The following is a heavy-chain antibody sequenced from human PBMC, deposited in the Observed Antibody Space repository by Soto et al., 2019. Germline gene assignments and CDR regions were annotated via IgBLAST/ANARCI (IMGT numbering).Heavy chain of an antibody. CDR3: AKDSPRIQLWFYFDY. V-gene: IGHV3-30*18. D-gene: IGHD5-18*01. Sequence: ASGGGVVQPGRSLRLSCAASGFTFSSYGMHWVRQAPGKGLEWVAVISYDGSNKYYADSVKGRFTISRDNSKNTLYLQMNSLRAEDTAVYYCAKDSPRIQLWFYFDYWGQGTLVTVSS. J-gene: IGHJ4*02. CDR2: ISYDGSNK. CDR1: GFTFSSYG.